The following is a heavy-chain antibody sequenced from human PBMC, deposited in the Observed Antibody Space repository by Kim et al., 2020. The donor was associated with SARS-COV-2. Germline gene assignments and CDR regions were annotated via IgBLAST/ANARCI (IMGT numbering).Heavy chain of an antibody. D-gene: IGHD2-2*01. Sequence: SETLSLTCTVSGGSISSSSYYWGWIRQPPGKGLEWIGSIHYSGSTYYNPSLKSRVTISVDTSKNQFSLKLSSVTAADTAVYYCASSPASMRGDYWGQGTLVTVSS. V-gene: IGHV4-39*01. CDR2: IHYSGST. J-gene: IGHJ4*02. CDR3: ASSPASMRGDY. CDR1: GGSISSSSYY.